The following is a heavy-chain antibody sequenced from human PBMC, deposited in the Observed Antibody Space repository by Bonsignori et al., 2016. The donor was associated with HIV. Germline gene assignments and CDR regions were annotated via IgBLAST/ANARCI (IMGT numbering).Heavy chain of an antibody. V-gene: IGHV3-48*03. CDR2: ISSSGSTI. D-gene: IGHD6-13*01. J-gene: IGHJ3*02. Sequence: WIRQPPGKGLEWVSYISSSGSTIYYADSVKGRFTISRDNAKNSLYLQMNSLRAEDTAVYYCARTDPPPIAAAGTAFDIWGQGTMVTVSS. CDR3: ARTDPPPIAAAGTAFDI.